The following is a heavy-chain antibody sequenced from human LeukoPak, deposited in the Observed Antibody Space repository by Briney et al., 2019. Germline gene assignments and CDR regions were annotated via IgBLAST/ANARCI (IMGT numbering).Heavy chain of an antibody. J-gene: IGHJ4*02. V-gene: IGHV4-59*01. CDR3: ARGSYLPGVGATYFDY. CDR2: IYYSGST. CDR1: GGSISSYY. Sequence: SETLSLTCTVSGGSISSYYWSWIRQPPGKGLEWIGYIYYSGSTNYNPSLKSRITISVDTSKNQFSLKLSSVTAADTAVYYCARGSYLPGVGATYFDYWGQGTLVTVSS. D-gene: IGHD1-26*01.